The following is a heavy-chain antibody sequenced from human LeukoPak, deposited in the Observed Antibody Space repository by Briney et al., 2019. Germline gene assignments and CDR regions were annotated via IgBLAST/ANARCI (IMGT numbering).Heavy chain of an antibody. CDR3: ARFEVNYEDNRSFYYFDY. CDR2: IYPGDSET. CDR1: GYAFASYW. J-gene: IGHJ4*02. Sequence: GESLKISCRVSGYAFASYWIGWVRQVPGKGLEWMGLIYPGDSETKSSPSLQGQVTFSADKSINTAYLQWSSLKASDTAMYYCARFEVNYEDNRSFYYFDYWGQGTLVTVSS. D-gene: IGHD2/OR15-2a*01. V-gene: IGHV5-51*01.